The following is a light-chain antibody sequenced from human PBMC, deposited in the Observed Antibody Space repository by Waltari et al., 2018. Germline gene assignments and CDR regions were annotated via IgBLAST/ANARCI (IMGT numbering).Light chain of an antibody. CDR3: MQTLQAPLT. J-gene: IGKJ3*01. CDR1: QRLLHSNGNNY. CDR2: LAS. Sequence: DIVMTQSPLSLPVTPGEPASTSCRSSQRLLHSNGNNYLDWYLQKPGQSPQLLIYLASNRAPGVPDRFSGSGSGTDFTLKISRVEAEDVGIYYCMQTLQAPLTFGPGTKVEI. V-gene: IGKV2-28*01.